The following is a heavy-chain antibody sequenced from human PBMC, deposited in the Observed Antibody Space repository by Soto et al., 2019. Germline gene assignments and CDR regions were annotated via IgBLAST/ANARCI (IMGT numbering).Heavy chain of an antibody. V-gene: IGHV3-23*01. CDR2: ISGSGGST. D-gene: IGHD3-10*01. CDR3: AKDSLGEWFGESLFSYFDY. Sequence: GGSLRLSCAASGFTFSSYAMSWVRQAPGKGLEWVSAISGSGGSTYYADSVKGRFTISRDNSKNTLYLQMNSLRAEDTAVYYCAKDSLGEWFGESLFSYFDYWGQGTLVTVSS. J-gene: IGHJ4*02. CDR1: GFTFSSYA.